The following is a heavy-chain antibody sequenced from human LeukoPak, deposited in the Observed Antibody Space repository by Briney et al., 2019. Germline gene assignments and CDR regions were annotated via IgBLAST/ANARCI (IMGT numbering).Heavy chain of an antibody. V-gene: IGHV3-53*01. J-gene: IGHJ5*02. D-gene: IGHD4-11*01. Sequence: PGGSLRLSCAASGFTVSSNYMSWVRQAPGKGLEWVSVIYSGGSTYYADSVKGRFTISRDNSKNTLYLQMNSLRAEDTAVYYCAREFSGYPSGPQTTTVTTWWFDPWGQGTLVTVSS. CDR2: IYSGGST. CDR1: GFTVSSNY. CDR3: AREFSGYPSGPQTTTVTTWWFDP.